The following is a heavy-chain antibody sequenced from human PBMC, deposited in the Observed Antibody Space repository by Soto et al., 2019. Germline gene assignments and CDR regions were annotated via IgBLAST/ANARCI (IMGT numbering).Heavy chain of an antibody. CDR3: VKDKEMATILGAFDI. CDR1: GFTSSSYA. CDR2: ISSNGGST. D-gene: IGHD5-12*01. J-gene: IGHJ3*02. V-gene: IGHV3-64D*06. Sequence: GGSLRLSCSASGFTSSSYAMHWVRQAPGKGLEYVSAISSNGGSTYYADSVKGRFTISRDNSKNTLYLQMSSLRAEDTAVYYCVKDKEMATILGAFDIWGQGTTVTVSS.